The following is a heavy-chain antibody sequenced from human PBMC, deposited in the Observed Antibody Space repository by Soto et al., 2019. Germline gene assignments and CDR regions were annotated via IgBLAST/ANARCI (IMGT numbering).Heavy chain of an antibody. CDR1: GYTFTGYY. CDR2: INPNSGGT. Sequence: ASVKVSCKASGYTFTGYYMHWVRQAPGQGLEWMGWINPNSGGTNYAQKFQGWVTMTRDTSISTAYMELSRLRSDDTAVYYCARKGIRTHGMDVWGQGTTVTVSS. CDR3: ARKGIRTHGMDV. D-gene: IGHD6-13*01. V-gene: IGHV1-2*04. J-gene: IGHJ6*02.